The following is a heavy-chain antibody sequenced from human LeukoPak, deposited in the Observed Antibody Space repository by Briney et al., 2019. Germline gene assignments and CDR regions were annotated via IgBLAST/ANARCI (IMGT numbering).Heavy chain of an antibody. CDR3: AREGLTVDAFDI. V-gene: IGHV3-9*01. D-gene: IGHD2-21*02. CDR2: ISWNSGII. CDR1: GFKFDDYA. Sequence: GGSLRLYCAASGFKFDDYAVHWVRQGPGKGLEWVSGISWNSGIIDYADSVKGRFTISRDNAKSSLFLQMNSLRVEDTALYYCAREGLTVDAFDIWGPGTVVTVSS. J-gene: IGHJ3*02.